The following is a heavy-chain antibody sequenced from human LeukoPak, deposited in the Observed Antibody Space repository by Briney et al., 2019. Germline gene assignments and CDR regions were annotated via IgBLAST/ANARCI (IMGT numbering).Heavy chain of an antibody. CDR2: ISGGGDST. CDR3: AKDSNWNDEGPPTFDY. J-gene: IGHJ4*02. CDR1: GFTFSSYA. D-gene: IGHD1-1*01. Sequence: QPGGSLRLSCAASGFTFSSYAMSWVRQAPGKGLDCVSAISGGGDSTYYADSVKGRFTISRDNSKNTLYLQMNSLRAEDTAVYYCAKDSNWNDEGPPTFDYWGQGTLVTVSS. V-gene: IGHV3-23*01.